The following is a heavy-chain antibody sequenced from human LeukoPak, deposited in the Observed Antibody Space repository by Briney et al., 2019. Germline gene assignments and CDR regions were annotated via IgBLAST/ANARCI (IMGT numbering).Heavy chain of an antibody. J-gene: IGHJ6*02. CDR3: ARGEVVRGVYYYYGMDV. V-gene: IGHV4-59*01. Sequence: NPSETLSLTCTVPGGSISSYYWAWIRQPPGKGLEWIGYIYYNGHTNYNPSLKSRVTISVDTSENQFSLKLNSVTAADTAVYYCARGEVVRGVYYYYGMDVWGQGTTVTVSS. D-gene: IGHD3-10*01. CDR1: GGSISSYY. CDR2: IYYNGHT.